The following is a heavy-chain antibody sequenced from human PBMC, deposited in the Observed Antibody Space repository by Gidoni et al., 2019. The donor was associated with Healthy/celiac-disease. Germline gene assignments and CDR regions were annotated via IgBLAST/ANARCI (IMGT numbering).Heavy chain of an antibody. Sequence: EVQRVESGGGLVKPGGSLRLSCAAYGFTFSSYRMNWVRLAPGKGLEWVSSISSSSSYISYADSVKGRFSISRDNAKNSLYLQMNSLRAEDTAVYYCARDRGRVTPDYWGQGTLVTVSS. CDR2: ISSSSSYI. CDR3: ARDRGRVTPDY. J-gene: IGHJ4*02. D-gene: IGHD2-21*02. V-gene: IGHV3-21*01. CDR1: GFTFSSYR.